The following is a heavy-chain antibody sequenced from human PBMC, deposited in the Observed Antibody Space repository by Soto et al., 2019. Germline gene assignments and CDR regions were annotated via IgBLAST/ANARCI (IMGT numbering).Heavy chain of an antibody. CDR1: GSSMTHFY. CDR2: IYYNGSP. Sequence: ETLSLTCTVSGSSMTHFYWTWIRQPPGKGLEWIAYIYYNGSPDYNPSLKSRATMSLDTSKNQFSLRLTSVTAADTAVYYCARALPADFWGQGTLVTVSS. CDR3: ARALPADF. J-gene: IGHJ4*02. V-gene: IGHV4-59*01.